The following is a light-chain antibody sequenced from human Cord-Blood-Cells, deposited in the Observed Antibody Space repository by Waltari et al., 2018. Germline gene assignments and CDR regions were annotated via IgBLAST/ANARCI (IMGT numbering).Light chain of an antibody. Sequence: DLQMTQSPSSLPASVGDRVTITCRASQGISSYLNWYQQKPGKAPKLLIYAASSLQSGVPSRFSGSGSGTDFTLTISSLQPEDFATYYCQQGYSTPITFGRGTRLEIK. CDR3: QQGYSTPIT. CDR1: QGISSY. V-gene: IGKV1-39*01. J-gene: IGKJ5*01. CDR2: AAS.